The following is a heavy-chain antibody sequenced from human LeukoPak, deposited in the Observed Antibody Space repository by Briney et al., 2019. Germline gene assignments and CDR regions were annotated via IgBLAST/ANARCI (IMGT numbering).Heavy chain of an antibody. Sequence: PSETLSLTYTVSGGSISSRYWSWIRQSPGKGLEWIGYIYYSGSTNYNPSLKSRVTISVDTSKNQFSLKLSSVTAADTAVYYCARGDSLLWFGELFDFWGQGTLVTVSS. J-gene: IGHJ5*01. CDR2: IYYSGST. D-gene: IGHD3-10*01. CDR1: GGSISSRY. V-gene: IGHV4-59*11. CDR3: ARGDSLLWFGELFDF.